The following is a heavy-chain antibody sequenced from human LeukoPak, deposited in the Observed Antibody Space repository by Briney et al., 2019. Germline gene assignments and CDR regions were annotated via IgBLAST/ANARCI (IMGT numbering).Heavy chain of an antibody. J-gene: IGHJ4*02. CDR3: ARKGYYDSKDFDY. CDR2: ISHSGTT. V-gene: IGHV4-59*12. D-gene: IGHD3-22*01. CDR1: GGSITTYY. Sequence: PSETLSLTCSVSGGSITTYYWNWIRQPPGKGLEWIEYISHSGTTNYNPSLKSRVTISVDKSKNQFSLKLTSVTAADTAVYYCARKGYYDSKDFDYWGQGTLVTVSS.